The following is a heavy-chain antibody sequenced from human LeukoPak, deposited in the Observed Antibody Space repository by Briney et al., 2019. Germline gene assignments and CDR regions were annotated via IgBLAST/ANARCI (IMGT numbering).Heavy chain of an antibody. CDR3: ARITDYSDYYYYSMDV. V-gene: IGHV4-61*02. D-gene: IGHD4-11*01. CDR1: GGSISSGSYY. J-gene: IGHJ6*03. Sequence: PSQTLSLTCTVSGGSISSGSYYWSWIRRPAGKGLEWIGRIYTSGSTNYNPSLKSRVTISVDTSKNQFSLKLSSVTAADTAVYYCARITDYSDYYYYSMDVWGKGTTVTVSS. CDR2: IYTSGST.